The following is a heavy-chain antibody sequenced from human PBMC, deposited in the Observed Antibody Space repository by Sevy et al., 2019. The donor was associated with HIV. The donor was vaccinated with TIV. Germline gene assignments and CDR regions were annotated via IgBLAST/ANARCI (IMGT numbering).Heavy chain of an antibody. V-gene: IGHV3-7*01. J-gene: IGHJ4*02. Sequence: QLWGSLRLSCAASGFTFSPYWMTWVRQAPGKGLEWVANIRPDGSDKYYVDSVKGRFTISRDNAKNSLYLQMNSLRADDTAMYYCARGVGLDCWGQGALVTVSS. CDR1: GFTFSPYW. D-gene: IGHD1-26*01. CDR3: ARGVGLDC. CDR2: IRPDGSDK.